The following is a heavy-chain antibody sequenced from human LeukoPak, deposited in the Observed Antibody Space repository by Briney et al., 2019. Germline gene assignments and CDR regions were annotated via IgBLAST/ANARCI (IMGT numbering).Heavy chain of an antibody. CDR3: ASQDFYDSSGYYQPNFDY. CDR2: INPSGGST. CDR1: GYTFTSYY. D-gene: IGHD3-22*01. V-gene: IGHV1-46*01. J-gene: IGHJ4*02. Sequence: APVRVSFKASGYTFTSYYMHWVRQAPGQGLEWMGIINPSGGSTSYAQKFQGRVTMTRDTSTSTVYMELSSLRSEDTAVYYCASQDFYDSSGYYQPNFDYWGQGTLVTVSS.